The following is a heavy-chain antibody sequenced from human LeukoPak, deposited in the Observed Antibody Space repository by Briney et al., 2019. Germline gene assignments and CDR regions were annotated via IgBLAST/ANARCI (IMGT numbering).Heavy chain of an antibody. Sequence: ASVKVSCKASGYTFTSYAMHWVSQAPGQRLEWMGWINAGNGNTKYSQKFQGRVTITRDTSASIAYMELSSLRSEDTAVYYCARDRRRVAAAGTSIGYWGQGTLVTVSS. CDR1: GYTFTSYA. V-gene: IGHV1-3*01. D-gene: IGHD6-13*01. CDR2: INAGNGNT. J-gene: IGHJ4*02. CDR3: ARDRRRVAAAGTSIGY.